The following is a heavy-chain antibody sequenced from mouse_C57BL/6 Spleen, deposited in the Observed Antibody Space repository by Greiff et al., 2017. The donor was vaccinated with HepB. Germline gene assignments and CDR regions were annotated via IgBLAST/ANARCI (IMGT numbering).Heavy chain of an antibody. CDR3: ARDVIINGDYFDY. D-gene: IGHD1-1*01. V-gene: IGHV1-42*01. J-gene: IGHJ2*01. CDR1: GYSFTGYY. Sequence: EVHLVESGPELVKPGASVKISCKASGYSFTGYYMNWVKQSPEKSLEWIGEINPSTGGTTYNQKFKAKATLTVDKSSSTAYMQLKSLTSEDSAVYYCARDVIINGDYFDYWGQGTTLTVSS. CDR2: INPSTGGT.